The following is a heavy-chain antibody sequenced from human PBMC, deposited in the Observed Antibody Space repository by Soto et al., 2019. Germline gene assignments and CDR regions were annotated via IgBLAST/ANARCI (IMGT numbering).Heavy chain of an antibody. J-gene: IGHJ4*02. CDR3: AKEGVVRGVITPYFDY. CDR2: ISYDGSNK. V-gene: IGHV3-30*18. D-gene: IGHD3-10*01. CDR1: GFTFSSYG. Sequence: GGSLRLSCAASGFTFSSYGMHWVRQAPGKGLEWVAVISYDGSNKYYADSVKGRFTISRDNSKNTLYLQMNSLRAEDTAVYYCAKEGVVRGVITPYFDYWGQGTLVTVSS.